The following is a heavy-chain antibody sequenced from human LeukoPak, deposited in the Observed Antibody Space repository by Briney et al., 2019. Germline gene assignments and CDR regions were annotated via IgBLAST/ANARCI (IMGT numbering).Heavy chain of an antibody. CDR2: IYHSGST. J-gene: IGHJ5*02. Sequence: PSETLSPTCTVSGYSISSGYYWGWIRQPPGKGLEWIGSIYHSGSTYYNPSLKSRVTISVDTSKNQFSLRLSSVTAADTAVYYCAREDGRYYDFWSGYLTSWFDPWGQGTLVTVSS. D-gene: IGHD3-3*01. V-gene: IGHV4-38-2*02. CDR3: AREDGRYYDFWSGYLTSWFDP. CDR1: GYSISSGYY.